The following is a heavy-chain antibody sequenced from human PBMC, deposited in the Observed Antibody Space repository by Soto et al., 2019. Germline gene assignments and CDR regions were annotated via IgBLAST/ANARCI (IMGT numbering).Heavy chain of an antibody. CDR2: ISGSGGST. CDR1: GFTFSSDA. D-gene: IGHD3-10*01. V-gene: IGHV3-23*01. CDR3: AKDPRRGGTADGAFDI. J-gene: IGHJ3*02. Sequence: EVQLLESGGGLVQPGGSLRLSCAASGFTFSSDALSWVRQAPGKGLEWVSAISGSGGSTYYADSVKGRFTISRDNSKNTLYLQMNSLRAENTAVYYCAKDPRRGGTADGAFDIWGQGTMVTVSS.